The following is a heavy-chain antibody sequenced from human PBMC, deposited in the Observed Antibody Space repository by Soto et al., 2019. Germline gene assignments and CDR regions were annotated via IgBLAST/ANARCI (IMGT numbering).Heavy chain of an antibody. Sequence: QVQLVQSGAEVKKPGSSVKVSCKASGGTFSSYTISWVRQAPGQGLEWMRRIIPILGIANYAQKFQGRVTMTADKSTSTAYMELSSLRSEDTAVDYCARDSSSSWYYFDYWGQGTLVTVSS. CDR3: ARDSSSSWYYFDY. V-gene: IGHV1-69*08. D-gene: IGHD6-13*01. J-gene: IGHJ4*02. CDR1: GGTFSSYT. CDR2: IIPILGIA.